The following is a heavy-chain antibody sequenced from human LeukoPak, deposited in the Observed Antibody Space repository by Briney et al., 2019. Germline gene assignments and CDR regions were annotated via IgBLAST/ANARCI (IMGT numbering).Heavy chain of an antibody. CDR1: GGSISSYY. Sequence: SETLSLTCTVSGGSISSYYWSWIRQRPGKGLEWIGYIYYSGSTNYNPSLKSRVTISVDTSKNQFSLKLSSVTAADTAVYYCARGGIASGSSWYYFDYWGQGTLVTVSS. J-gene: IGHJ4*02. CDR3: ARGGIASGSSWYYFDY. V-gene: IGHV4-59*01. CDR2: IYYSGST. D-gene: IGHD6-13*01.